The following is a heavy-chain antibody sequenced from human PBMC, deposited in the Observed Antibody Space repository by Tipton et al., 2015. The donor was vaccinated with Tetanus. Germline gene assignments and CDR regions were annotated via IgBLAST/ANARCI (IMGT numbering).Heavy chain of an antibody. CDR1: GFTFDDSA. D-gene: IGHD6-13*01. Sequence: GSLRLSCAASGFTFDDSAMSWARQAPGKGLEWVSAISASGASTYYSDPVKGRFTVSRDNFENTVYLEMHSLRVDDTAIYYCAKDFSDRSNWYMLSVSWGQGTLVTVSS. V-gene: IGHV3-23*01. CDR3: AKDFSDRSNWYMLSVS. J-gene: IGHJ5*01. CDR2: ISASGAST.